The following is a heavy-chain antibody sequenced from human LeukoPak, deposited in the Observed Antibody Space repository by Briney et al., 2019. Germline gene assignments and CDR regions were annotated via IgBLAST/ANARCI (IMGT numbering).Heavy chain of an antibody. CDR2: IYPGDSDT. CDR1: GYSFTSYW. V-gene: IGHV5-51*01. CDR3: ARRRLPSGGLYYYYGMDV. Sequence: RGESLKISCKGSGYSFTSYWIGWVRQMPGKGLEWMGIIYPGDSDTRYSPSFQGQVTISADKSISTAYLQWSSLKASDTAMYYCARRRLPSGGLYYYYGMDVWGQGTTVTVSS. J-gene: IGHJ6*02. D-gene: IGHD2-15*01.